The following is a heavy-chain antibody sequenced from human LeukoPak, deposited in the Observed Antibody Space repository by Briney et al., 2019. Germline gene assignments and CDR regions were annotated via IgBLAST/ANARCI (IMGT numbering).Heavy chain of an antibody. Sequence: PGGSLRLSCAASGFTFSSYWMSWVRQAPGKGLEWVANIKQDGSEKYYVDSVKGRFTISRDNAKNSLYLQMNSLRAEDTAVYYCARGVEKGRFISSGYLLDYWGQGTLVTVSS. CDR3: ARGVEKGRFISSGYLLDY. V-gene: IGHV3-7*01. CDR2: IKQDGSEK. D-gene: IGHD3-22*01. CDR1: GFTFSSYW. J-gene: IGHJ4*02.